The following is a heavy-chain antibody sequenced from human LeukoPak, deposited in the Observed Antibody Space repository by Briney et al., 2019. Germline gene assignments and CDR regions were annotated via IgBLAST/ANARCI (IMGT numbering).Heavy chain of an antibody. D-gene: IGHD3-22*01. CDR1: GGSISSGDYN. CDR3: ARALYDSSGYLYDY. J-gene: IGHJ4*02. V-gene: IGHV4-30-4*01. CDR2: IYYSGST. Sequence: SQTLSLTCTVSGGSISSGDYNWSWIRQPPGKGLEWIGYIYYSGSTYYNPSLKSRVTISVDTSKNQFSLKLSSVTAADTAVYYCARALYDSSGYLYDYWGQGTLVTVSS.